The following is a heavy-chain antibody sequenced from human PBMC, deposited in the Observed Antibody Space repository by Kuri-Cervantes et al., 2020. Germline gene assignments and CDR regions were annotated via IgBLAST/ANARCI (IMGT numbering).Heavy chain of an antibody. J-gene: IGHJ4*02. CDR3: ARAPHSVATTRYYFDY. V-gene: IGHV3-30*01. CDR1: GFTFSSYA. D-gene: IGHD5-12*01. Sequence: GGSLRLSCAASGFTFSSYAMHWVRQAPGEGLEWVAVISYDGSNKYYADSVKGRFTISRDNSKNTLYLQMNSLRAEDTAVYYCARAPHSVATTRYYFDYWGQGTLVTVSS. CDR2: ISYDGSNK.